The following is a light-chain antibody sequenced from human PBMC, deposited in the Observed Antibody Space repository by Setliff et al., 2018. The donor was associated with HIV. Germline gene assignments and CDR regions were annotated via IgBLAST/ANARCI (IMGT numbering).Light chain of an antibody. V-gene: IGLV2-14*01. CDR3: SSYTSSNTLV. Sequence: QCALTQPASVSGSPGQSITISCTGTSNDVGGYKYVSWYQQHPGKAPKLMIYDVNKRPSGVSNRFSGSKSGNTASLTISGLQAEDEADYYCSSYTSSNTLVFGGGTKVTVL. J-gene: IGLJ3*02. CDR2: DVN. CDR1: SNDVGGYKY.